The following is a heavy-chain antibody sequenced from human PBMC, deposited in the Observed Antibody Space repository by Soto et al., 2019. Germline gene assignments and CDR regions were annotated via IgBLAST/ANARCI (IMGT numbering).Heavy chain of an antibody. D-gene: IGHD1-26*01. CDR2: IYHSGST. Sequence: QVQLQESGPGLVKPSGTLSLTCTVSGGSISSTSSYEWWSWVRQPPGKGLEWLGEIYHSGSTNYNPSLKGRVTMSVDKSKNQFSLRLSSVTAADTAVYYCAKMVGATLIDYWGQGSLVTVSS. J-gene: IGHJ4*02. V-gene: IGHV4-4*02. CDR3: AKMVGATLIDY. CDR1: GGSISSTSSYEW.